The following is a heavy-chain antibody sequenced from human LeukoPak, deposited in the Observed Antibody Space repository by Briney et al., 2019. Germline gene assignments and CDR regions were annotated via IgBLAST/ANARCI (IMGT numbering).Heavy chain of an antibody. J-gene: IGHJ5*02. CDR2: FLSDGHTT. V-gene: IGHV3-64D*08. D-gene: IGHD3-3*01. Sequence: GGSLRLSCSASGFTFSSYSMHWVRQAPGKGLEYVSAFLSDGHTTYYADSVKGRFTTSRDNSKSTLYLQMSSLRAEGTAVYYCVPSPAIKFWSDYYTASWGQGTLVTVSS. CDR1: GFTFSSYS. CDR3: VPSPAIKFWSDYYTAS.